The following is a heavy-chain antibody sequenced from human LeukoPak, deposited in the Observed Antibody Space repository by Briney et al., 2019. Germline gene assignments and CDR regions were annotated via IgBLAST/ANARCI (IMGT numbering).Heavy chain of an antibody. CDR2: INHSGST. CDR3: ARGPERGITPYYGSGSYGP. D-gene: IGHD3-10*01. CDR1: GGSFSGYY. V-gene: IGHV4-34*01. J-gene: IGHJ4*02. Sequence: PSETLSLTCAVYGGSFSGYYWSWIRQPPGKGLEWIGEINHSGSTKYNPSLKSRVTISVDTSKNQFSLKLSSVTAADTAVYYCARGPERGITPYYGSGSYGPWAQGTLVSVSS.